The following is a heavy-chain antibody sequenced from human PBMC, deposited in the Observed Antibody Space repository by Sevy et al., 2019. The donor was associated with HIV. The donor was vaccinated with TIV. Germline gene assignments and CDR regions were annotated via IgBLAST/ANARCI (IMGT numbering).Heavy chain of an antibody. J-gene: IGHJ4*02. CDR1: GDSVSSNSAT. CDR3: VREGGSAAFDY. D-gene: IGHD3-16*01. V-gene: IGHV6-1*01. CDR2: TYDRSKWFN. Sequence: KQSQTLSLTCAISGDSVSSNSATLTWIRQSPSRGLEWLGRTYDRSKWFNDYAVSVKSRVTINPDPSKNQFSLQLNSVAPEDTAVYYCVREGGSAAFDYWGQGTLVTVSS.